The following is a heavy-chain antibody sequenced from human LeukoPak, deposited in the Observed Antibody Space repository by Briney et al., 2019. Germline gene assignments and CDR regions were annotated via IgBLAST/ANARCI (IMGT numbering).Heavy chain of an antibody. V-gene: IGHV1-46*01. Sequence: ASVKVSCKASGYTFTSYYMHWVRQAPGQGLEWMGIINPSGGSTSYAQKFQGRVTMTRDTSTSTVYMELRSLRSDDTAVYYCARSSSWYHTQQPNDYWGQGTLVAVSS. CDR2: INPSGGST. J-gene: IGHJ4*02. D-gene: IGHD6-13*01. CDR3: ARSSSWYHTQQPNDY. CDR1: GYTFTSYY.